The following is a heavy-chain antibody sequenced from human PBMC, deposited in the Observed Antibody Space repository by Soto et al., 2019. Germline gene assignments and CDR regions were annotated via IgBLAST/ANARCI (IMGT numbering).Heavy chain of an antibody. J-gene: IGHJ4*02. V-gene: IGHV3-23*01. D-gene: IGHD2-2*01. CDR2: ISANGQGI. CDR3: AKDRDYPRDQFHY. Sequence: EVQLLESGGGLVQPGWSLRLSCATSGFTFSINALSWVRQAPGKGVEWVSAISANGQGIYYADSVRGRFSISRDNSRNTVFLHMDRLRAEDTAVYYCAKDRDYPRDQFHYWGQGTLVTVSS. CDR1: GFTFSINA.